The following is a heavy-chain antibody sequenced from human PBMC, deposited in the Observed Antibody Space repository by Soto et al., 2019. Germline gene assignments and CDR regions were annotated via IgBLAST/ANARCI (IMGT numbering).Heavy chain of an antibody. V-gene: IGHV4-61*01. D-gene: IGHD6-19*01. J-gene: IGHJ4*02. CDR2: IYYSGST. Sequence: SETLSLTCTVSGGSVSSGSYYWSWIRQPPGKGLEWIGYIYYSGSTNYNPSLKSRVTISVDTSKNQFSLKLSSVTAADTAVYYCARDPGIAVAGLFDYWGQGTLVTVSS. CDR1: GGSVSSGSYY. CDR3: ARDPGIAVAGLFDY.